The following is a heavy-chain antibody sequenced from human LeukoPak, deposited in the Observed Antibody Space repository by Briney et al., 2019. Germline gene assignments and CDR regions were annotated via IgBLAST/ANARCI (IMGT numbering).Heavy chain of an antibody. D-gene: IGHD4-23*01. CDR1: GGTFTSYY. Sequence: ASVKVSCKASGGTFTSYYMHWVRQAPGQGLGWMGIINPSGGSTSYAQKFQGRVTMTRDTSTSTVYMELSSLRSEDTAVYYCAGYGGNKGIDPWGQGTLVTVSS. J-gene: IGHJ5*02. CDR3: AGYGGNKGIDP. V-gene: IGHV1-46*01. CDR2: INPSGGST.